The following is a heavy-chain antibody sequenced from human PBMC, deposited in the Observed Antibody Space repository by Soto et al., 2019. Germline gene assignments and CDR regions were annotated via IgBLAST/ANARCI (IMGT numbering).Heavy chain of an antibody. CDR3: ANTEGYDMLGSV. V-gene: IGHV3-30*18. Sequence: QVQVVESGGGVVRPGKSLRLSCAASGFPFRSYGMHWVRRAPGKGLEWVALISYDGNDRNYADSVKGRFTISRDNSKNTLFLQMNNLRPEDTAVYSCANTEGYDMLGSVWGLGTLVTVSS. CDR2: ISYDGNDR. CDR1: GFPFRSYG. D-gene: IGHD3-9*01. J-gene: IGHJ4*02.